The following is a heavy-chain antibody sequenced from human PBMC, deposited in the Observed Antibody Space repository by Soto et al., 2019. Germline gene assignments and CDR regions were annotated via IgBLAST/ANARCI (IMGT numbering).Heavy chain of an antibody. V-gene: IGHV3-23*01. CDR1: GFTFSSYA. CDR2: ISGSGGST. J-gene: IGHJ4*02. CDR3: AKNYYDSSGPTYYFDY. Sequence: EVQLLESGGGLVQPGGSPRLSCAASGFTFSSYAMSWVRQAPGKGLEWVSAISGSGGSTYYADSVKGRFTISRDNSKNTLYLQMNSLRAEDTAVYYCAKNYYDSSGPTYYFDYWGQGTLVTVSS. D-gene: IGHD3-22*01.